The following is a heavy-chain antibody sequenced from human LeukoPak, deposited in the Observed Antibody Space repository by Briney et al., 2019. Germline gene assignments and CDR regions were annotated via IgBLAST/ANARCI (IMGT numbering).Heavy chain of an antibody. CDR2: IKHNGSEK. CDR3: ASDSDDYGDH. J-gene: IGHJ4*02. CDR1: GLTFSNNW. V-gene: IGHV3-7*01. Sequence: PGGSLRLSSAASGLTFSNNWMSWVRQAPGKGLEWVANIKHNGSEKYYVDSVKGRFTISRDNAKNSLYLQMNNLRAEDTAVYYCASDSDDYGDHWGQGTLVTVSS. D-gene: IGHD6-25*01.